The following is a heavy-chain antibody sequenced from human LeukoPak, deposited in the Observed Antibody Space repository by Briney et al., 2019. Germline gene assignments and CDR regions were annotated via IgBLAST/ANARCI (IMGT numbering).Heavy chain of an antibody. CDR1: GGTFSSYA. Sequence: SVKVSCKASGGTFSSYAISWVRQAPGQGLEWMGGIIPIFGTANYAQKFQGRVTMTRDTSTSTVYMELSSLRSEDTAVYYCARAYYDILTEEPIDYWGQGTLVTVSS. CDR3: ARAYYDILTEEPIDY. V-gene: IGHV1-69*05. D-gene: IGHD3-9*01. CDR2: IIPIFGTA. J-gene: IGHJ4*02.